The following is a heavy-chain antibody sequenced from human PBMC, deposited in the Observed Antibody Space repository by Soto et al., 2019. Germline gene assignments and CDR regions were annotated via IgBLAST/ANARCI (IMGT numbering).Heavy chain of an antibody. V-gene: IGHV5-51*01. CDR2: IFPSDSDT. CDR3: ARKDKSGYFNWFDP. Sequence: GESLKISCRTSGYRFTSYWIAWVRRMPGKGLEWMGIIFPSDSDTRYSPSFQGQVTISADRSTSTVFLQWASLKASDTAVYFCARKDKSGYFNWFDPWGQGTLVTVSS. J-gene: IGHJ5*02. D-gene: IGHD3-22*01. CDR1: GYRFTSYW.